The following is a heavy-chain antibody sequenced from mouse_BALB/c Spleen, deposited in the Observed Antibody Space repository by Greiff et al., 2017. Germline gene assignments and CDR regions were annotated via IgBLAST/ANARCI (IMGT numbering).Heavy chain of an antibody. CDR3: NAAAGVDY. Sequence: QLQQSGAELVRSGASVKLSCTASGFNIKDYYMHWVKQRPEQGLEWIGWIDPENGDTEYAPKFQGKATMTADTSSNTAYLQLSSLTSEDTAVYYCNAAAGVDYWGQGTSVTVSS. CDR2: IDPENGDT. J-gene: IGHJ4*01. V-gene: IGHV14-4*02. CDR1: GFNIKDYY. D-gene: IGHD1-2*01.